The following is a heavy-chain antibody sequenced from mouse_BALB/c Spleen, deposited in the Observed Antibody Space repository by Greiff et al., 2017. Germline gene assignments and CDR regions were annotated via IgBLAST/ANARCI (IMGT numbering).Heavy chain of an antibody. CDR3: TRDYGSSYPWFAY. CDR2: IYPGSGST. V-gene: IGHV1S22*01. CDR1: GYTFTSYW. D-gene: IGHD1-1*01. J-gene: IGHJ3*01. Sequence: LQQPGSELVRPGASVKLSCKASGYTFTSYWMHWVKQRHGQGLEWIGNIYPGSGSTNYDEKFKSKGTLTVDTASSTAYMHLSSLTSEYSAVYYGTRDYGSSYPWFAYWGQGTLVTVSA.